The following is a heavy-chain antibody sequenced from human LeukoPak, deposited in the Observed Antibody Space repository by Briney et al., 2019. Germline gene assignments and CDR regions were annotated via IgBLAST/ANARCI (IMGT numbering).Heavy chain of an antibody. J-gene: IGHJ4*02. Sequence: SQTLSLTCAISGDSVSSNSAAWNWIRQSPSRGLEWLGRTYYRSRSKWYNGYAVSVKSRITINPDTSENQFSLHLNSVTPEDTAVYYCARGQGGYIDYWGQGTLVTVSS. V-gene: IGHV6-1*01. D-gene: IGHD3-16*01. CDR3: ARGQGGYIDY. CDR1: GDSVSSNSAA. CDR2: TYYRSRSKWYN.